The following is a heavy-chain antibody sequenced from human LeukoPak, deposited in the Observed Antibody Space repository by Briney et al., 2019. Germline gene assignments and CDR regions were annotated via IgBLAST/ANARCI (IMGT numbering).Heavy chain of an antibody. D-gene: IGHD2-15*01. CDR2: IYYSGST. Sequence: MPSETLSLTCTVSGGSISSSSYYWGWIRQPPGKGLEWIGSIYYSGSTYYNPSLKSRVTISVDTSKNQFSLKLSSVTAADTAVYYCAKGVVAAAGSYYYYYYSMDVWGQGTTVTVSS. J-gene: IGHJ6*02. CDR1: GGSISSSSYY. CDR3: AKGVVAAAGSYYYYYYSMDV. V-gene: IGHV4-39*01.